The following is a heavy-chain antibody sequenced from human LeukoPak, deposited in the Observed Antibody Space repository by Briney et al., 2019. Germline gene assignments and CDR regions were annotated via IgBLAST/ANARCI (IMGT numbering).Heavy chain of an antibody. CDR1: GFTFSSYS. Sequence: PGGSLRLSCAASGFTFSSYSMNWVRQAPGKGLEWVSSTSSSSSYIYYADSVKGRFTMSRDNAKNSLYLQMSSLRAEDTAVYYCARERAAQYDYWGQGILVTVSS. D-gene: IGHD4-11*01. CDR2: TSSSSSYI. J-gene: IGHJ4*02. V-gene: IGHV3-21*01. CDR3: ARERAAQYDY.